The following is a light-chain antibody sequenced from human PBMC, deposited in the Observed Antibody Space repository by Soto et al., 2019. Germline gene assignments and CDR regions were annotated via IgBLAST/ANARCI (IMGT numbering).Light chain of an antibody. CDR3: GTWDSSLSAYV. CDR2: DNI. Sequence: QSVLTQPPSVSAAPGQKVTISCSGSSSNIGNNYVSWYQQLPGTAPKLLIYDNIKRPSGIPDRFSGSKSGTSATLGITGLQTGDEADYYCGTWDSSLSAYVFGTGIKVTVL. CDR1: SSNIGNNY. J-gene: IGLJ1*01. V-gene: IGLV1-51*01.